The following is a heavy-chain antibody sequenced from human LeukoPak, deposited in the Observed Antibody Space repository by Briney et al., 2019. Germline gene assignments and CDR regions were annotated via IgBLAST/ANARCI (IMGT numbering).Heavy chain of an antibody. D-gene: IGHD3-22*01. CDR2: IYSGGST. CDR1: GFTVSSNY. J-gene: IGHJ4*02. V-gene: IGHV3-66*01. CDR3: ARGGFNYYDSSGSTYFDY. Sequence: GGSLRLSCAASGFTVSSNYMSWVRQAPGKGLEWVSVIYSGGSTYYADSVKGRFTISRDNSKNTLYLQMNSLRAKDTAVYYCARGGFNYYDSSGSTYFDYWGQGTLVTVSS.